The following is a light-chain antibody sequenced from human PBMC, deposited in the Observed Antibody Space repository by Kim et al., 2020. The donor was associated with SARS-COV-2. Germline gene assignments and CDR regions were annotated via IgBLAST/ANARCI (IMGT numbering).Light chain of an antibody. J-gene: IGLJ2*01. CDR3: NSRGSNDNVL. CDR2: GKN. V-gene: IGLV3-19*01. CDR1: SLKSYY. Sequence: VGLGQTVRITCQGDSLKSYYATGYQQKPGQAPIVVIYGKNNRPSGIPDRFSGSSSGDTASLTITGTQAGDEADYYCNSRGSNDNVLFGGGTQLTVL.